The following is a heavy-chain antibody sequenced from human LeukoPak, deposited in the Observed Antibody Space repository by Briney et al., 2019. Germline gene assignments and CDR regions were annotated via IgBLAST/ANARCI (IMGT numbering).Heavy chain of an antibody. CDR2: IKSEADGATA. CDR3: TTPSPRAPGTSPSFDI. D-gene: IGHD1-26*01. CDR1: GFSFSSAW. J-gene: IGHJ3*02. Sequence: PGGSLSFYGVAYGFSFSSAWMTWVRQAPGKGLEWVGRIKSEADGATAEYAATLKGRFAISRDDLNDTLYLEMNNLRAEDTAVYYCTTPSPRAPGTSPSFDIWGQGTVVTVAS. V-gene: IGHV3-15*01.